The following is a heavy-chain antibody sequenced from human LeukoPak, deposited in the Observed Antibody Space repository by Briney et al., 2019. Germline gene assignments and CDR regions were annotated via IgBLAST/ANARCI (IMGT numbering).Heavy chain of an antibody. V-gene: IGHV3-23*01. CDR2: ISGSGGST. Sequence: PGGSLRLSCAASGSTFSSYAMSWVRQAPGKGLEWVSAISGSGGSTYYADSVKGRFTISRDKSKNTLYLQMNSLRAEDTAVYYCASPPGYSSGPNWYFDLWGRGTLVTVSS. D-gene: IGHD6-19*01. J-gene: IGHJ2*01. CDR1: GSTFSSYA. CDR3: ASPPGYSSGPNWYFDL.